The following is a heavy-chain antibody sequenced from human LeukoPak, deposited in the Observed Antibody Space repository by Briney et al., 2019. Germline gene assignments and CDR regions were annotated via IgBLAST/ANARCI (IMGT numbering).Heavy chain of an antibody. CDR2: ISAYNGNT. Sequence: ASVKVSCKASGYTFTSYGISWVRQAPGQGLEWMGWISAYNGNTNYAQKLQGRVTMTRDTSISTAYMELSRLRSDDTAVYYCAVSSSSSGEFDYWGQGTLVTVSS. J-gene: IGHJ4*02. CDR3: AVSSSSSGEFDY. D-gene: IGHD6-6*01. V-gene: IGHV1-18*01. CDR1: GYTFTSYG.